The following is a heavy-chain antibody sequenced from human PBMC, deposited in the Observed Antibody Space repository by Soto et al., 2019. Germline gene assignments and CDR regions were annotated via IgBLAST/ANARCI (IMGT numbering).Heavy chain of an antibody. Sequence: QITLKESGPTLVKPTQTLTLTCTFSGFSLSSTRVAVGWIRQPPGKALEWLALIYWDDDKRYSPFLKSRLTINKDTANNQVVLTMTTMDPVDTATYYCSHTVVAGLGYYFDYWGQGTLVTVSS. CDR1: GFSLSSTRVA. J-gene: IGHJ4*02. CDR3: SHTVVAGLGYYFDY. D-gene: IGHD6-19*01. CDR2: IYWDDDK. V-gene: IGHV2-5*02.